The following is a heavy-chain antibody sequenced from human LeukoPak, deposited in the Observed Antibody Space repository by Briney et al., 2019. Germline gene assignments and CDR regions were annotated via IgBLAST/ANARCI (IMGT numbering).Heavy chain of an antibody. CDR1: GGTFSSYA. V-gene: IGHV1-69*13. CDR2: IIPIFGTA. D-gene: IGHD6-19*01. CDR3: ARKVRYSRGWDDWYFDL. Sequence: SVKVSCKASGGTFSSYAISWVRQAPGQGLEWMGGIIPIFGTANYAQKFQGRVTITADESTSTAYMELSSLRSEDTAVYYCARKVRYSRGWDDWYFDLWGRGTLVTVSS. J-gene: IGHJ2*01.